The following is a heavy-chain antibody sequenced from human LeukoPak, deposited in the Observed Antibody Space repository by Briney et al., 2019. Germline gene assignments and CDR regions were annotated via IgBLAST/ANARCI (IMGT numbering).Heavy chain of an antibody. CDR3: ARVTMKGGFDY. CDR2: IYPLETT. Sequence: PSETLSLTCTVSGDSVNSGAYYWSWLRQPAGKEPEWIGRIYPLETTNYNPSLKSRVTISVDTSKNQFSLKLSSVTAADTAVYYCARVTMKGGFDYWGQGTLVTVSS. CDR1: GDSVNSGAYY. D-gene: IGHD3-22*01. J-gene: IGHJ4*02. V-gene: IGHV4-61*10.